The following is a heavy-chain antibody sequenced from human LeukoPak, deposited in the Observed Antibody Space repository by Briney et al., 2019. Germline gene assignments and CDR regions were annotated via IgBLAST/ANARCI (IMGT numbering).Heavy chain of an antibody. D-gene: IGHD3-3*01. CDR2: ISAYNGNT. Sequence: ASVKVSCKASGYTFTSYGISWVRQAPGQGLEWMGWISAYNGNTNYAQKLQGRVTMTTDTSTSTAHMELRSLRSDDTAVYYCARDQGYYDFWSGYYGIDYWGQGTLVTVSS. J-gene: IGHJ4*02. V-gene: IGHV1-18*01. CDR3: ARDQGYYDFWSGYYGIDY. CDR1: GYTFTSYG.